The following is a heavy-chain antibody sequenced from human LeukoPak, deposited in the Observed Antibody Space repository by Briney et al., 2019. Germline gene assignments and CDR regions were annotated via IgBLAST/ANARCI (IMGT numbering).Heavy chain of an antibody. CDR1: GYTLTELS. J-gene: IGHJ4*02. Sequence: ASVKVSCKVSGYTLTELSMHWVRQAPGKGLDWMGGFDPEDGETIYAQKFQGRVTMTEDTSTDTAYMELSSLRSEGTAVYYCATDLFTTGRTDYWGQGTLVTVSS. V-gene: IGHV1-24*01. CDR3: ATDLFTTGRTDY. D-gene: IGHD1-1*01. CDR2: FDPEDGET.